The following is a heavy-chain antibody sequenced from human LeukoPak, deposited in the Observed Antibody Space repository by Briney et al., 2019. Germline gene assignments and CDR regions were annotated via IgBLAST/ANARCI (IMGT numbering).Heavy chain of an antibody. CDR1: GGSVSSEVYN. V-gene: IGHV4-61*08. D-gene: IGHD6-19*01. CDR2: IYYSGST. Sequence: PSETLSFTCPFSGGSVSSEVYNWTWIRQPPGKGLEGIGYIYYSGSTKYNPSLKSRVTMSVDTSKHQFSLKLSSVTAADTGVYYCARVGYSSGWYVFDYWGQGTLVTVSS. CDR3: ARVGYSSGWYVFDY. J-gene: IGHJ4*02.